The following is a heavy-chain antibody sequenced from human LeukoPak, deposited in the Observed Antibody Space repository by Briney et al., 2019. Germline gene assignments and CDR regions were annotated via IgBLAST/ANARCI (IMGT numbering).Heavy chain of an antibody. CDR1: GGSFSGYY. CDR3: ARVFLFMVPSRRYYGMDV. V-gene: IGHV4-34*01. D-gene: IGHD3-10*01. J-gene: IGHJ6*04. Sequence: SETLSLTCAVYGGSFSGYYWSWIRQPPGKGLEWIGEINHSGSTNYNPSLKSRVTISVDTSKNQFSLKLSSVTAADTAVYYCARVFLFMVPSRRYYGMDVWGKGTTDTVSS. CDR2: INHSGST.